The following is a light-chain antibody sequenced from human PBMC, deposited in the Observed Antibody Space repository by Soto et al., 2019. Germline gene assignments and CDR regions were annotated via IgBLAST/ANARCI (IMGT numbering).Light chain of an antibody. J-gene: IGKJ4*01. Sequence: IQMTQSPSSVSAFVGDRVAITCRASPDIARWLAWYQQQPGKAPRLLIYAASSLQSGVPTRFSGSGSGTDFTLTITNLQPEDSAVYYCQQVKGFPLTFGGGTKVDIK. V-gene: IGKV1-12*01. CDR1: PDIARW. CDR3: QQVKGFPLT. CDR2: AAS.